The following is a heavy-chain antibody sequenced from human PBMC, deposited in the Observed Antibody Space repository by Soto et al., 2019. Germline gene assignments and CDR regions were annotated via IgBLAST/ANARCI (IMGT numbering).Heavy chain of an antibody. CDR2: IIPIFGTA. CDR3: ATSQGRILYGSGSRRPWISPFDY. V-gene: IGHV1-69*13. D-gene: IGHD3-10*01. J-gene: IGHJ4*02. CDR1: GGTFSSYA. Sequence: SVKVSCKASGGTFSSYAISWVRQAPGQGLEWMGGIIPIFGTANYAQKFQGRVTITADESTSTAYMELSSLRSEDTAVYYCATSQGRILYGSGSRRPWISPFDYWGQGTLVTVSS.